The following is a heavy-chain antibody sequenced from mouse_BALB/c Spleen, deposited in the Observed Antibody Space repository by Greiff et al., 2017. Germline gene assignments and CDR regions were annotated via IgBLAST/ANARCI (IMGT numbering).Heavy chain of an antibody. CDR1: GFSLTDYG. V-gene: IGHV2-6-5*01. CDR2: IWGGGST. CDR3: AKQNYYGSSYWYFEV. D-gene: IGHD1-1*01. Sequence: VKLMESGPGLVAPSQSLSITCTVSGFSLTDYGVSWIRQPPGKGLEWLGVIWGGGSTYYNSALKSRLSISKDNSKSQVFLKMNSLQTDDTAMYYCAKQNYYGSSYWYFEVWGAGTTVTVSS. J-gene: IGHJ1*01.